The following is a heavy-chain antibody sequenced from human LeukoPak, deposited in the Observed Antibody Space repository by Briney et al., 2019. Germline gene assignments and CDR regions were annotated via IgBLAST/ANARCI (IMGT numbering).Heavy chain of an antibody. J-gene: IGHJ4*02. CDR1: GFTFSSHG. D-gene: IGHD1-14*01. Sequence: PGGSLRLSCAASGFTFSSHGMNWVRQAPGKGLEWVSGISPSGGITYYTDSAKGRFTISRDNSKNTVSLQMNSLRGEDTAVYYCAKATGYLLWGQGTLVIVSS. CDR3: AKATGYLL. CDR2: ISPSGGIT. V-gene: IGHV3-23*01.